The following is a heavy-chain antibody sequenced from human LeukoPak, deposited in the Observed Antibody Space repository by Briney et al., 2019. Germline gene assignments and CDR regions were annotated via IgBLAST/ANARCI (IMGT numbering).Heavy chain of an antibody. J-gene: IGHJ3*02. CDR3: AKVMGSWLNHDAFDI. Sequence: GGSLRPSCAASGFTFSSYAMSWVRQAPGKGLEWVSGINGGGGSTYYADSVKGRFTISRDNSKNTLYLQMNSLRAEDTAVYYCAKVMGSWLNHDAFDIWGQGTMVTVSS. D-gene: IGHD3-10*01. CDR1: GFTFSSYA. CDR2: INGGGGST. V-gene: IGHV3-23*01.